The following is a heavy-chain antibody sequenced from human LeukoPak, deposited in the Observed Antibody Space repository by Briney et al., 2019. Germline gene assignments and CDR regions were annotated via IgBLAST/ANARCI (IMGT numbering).Heavy chain of an antibody. V-gene: IGHV3-23*01. CDR3: AKAHILLWGYYYGMDV. Sequence: GGSLTLSCAASGFTFSSYAMSWVRQAPGKGLEWVSAISGCGGYTYYTDSVKGRLTLSRDYSKNTLYLQMNSLRAEDAAVYYGAKAHILLWGYYYGMDVWGQGTTVTVSS. D-gene: IGHD3-10*01. J-gene: IGHJ6*02. CDR2: ISGCGGYT. CDR1: GFTFSSYA.